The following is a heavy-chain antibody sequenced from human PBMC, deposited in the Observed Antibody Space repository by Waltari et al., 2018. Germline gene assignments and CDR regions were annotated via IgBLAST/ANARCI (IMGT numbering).Heavy chain of an antibody. V-gene: IGHV4-4*07. CDR2: IYTSGST. D-gene: IGHD6-6*01. Sequence: VQLQESGPGLVKPSQTLSRTGTVPGGAISRSDWRWIRQPAGKGLEWIGRIYTSGSTNYNPALKSRVTMSVDTSKNQFSLKLSSVTAADTAVYYCARGDSSDLFDYWGQGTLVTVSS. J-gene: IGHJ4*02. CDR3: ARGDSSDLFDY. CDR1: GGAISRSD.